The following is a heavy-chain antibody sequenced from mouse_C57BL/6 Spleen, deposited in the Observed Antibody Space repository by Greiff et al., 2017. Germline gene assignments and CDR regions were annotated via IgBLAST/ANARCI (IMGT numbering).Heavy chain of an antibody. D-gene: IGHD3-2*02. V-gene: IGHV1-55*01. J-gene: IGHJ4*01. CDR2: IYPGSGST. Sequence: QVQLQQPGAELVKPGASVKMSCKASGYTFTSYWITWVKQRPGQGLEWIGDIYPGSGSTNYNEKFKSKATLTVDTSSSTAYMQLSSLTSADSAVYYCAGSGYDNAMDYWGQGTSVTVSS. CDR3: AGSGYDNAMDY. CDR1: GYTFTSYW.